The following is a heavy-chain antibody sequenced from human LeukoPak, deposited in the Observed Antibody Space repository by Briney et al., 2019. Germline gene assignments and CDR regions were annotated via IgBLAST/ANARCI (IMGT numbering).Heavy chain of an antibody. Sequence: PGESLGISCKGSGYTFTSYWISWVRQMPGKGLEWMGKIVPSDSYPSYSPSFQGHVTISADKSISAAFLQWSSLKASDTAMYYCARHSHYDFWSGYLDYWGQGTLVTVSS. J-gene: IGHJ4*02. V-gene: IGHV5-10-1*01. CDR2: IVPSDSYP. D-gene: IGHD3-3*01. CDR3: ARHSHYDFWSGYLDY. CDR1: GYTFTSYW.